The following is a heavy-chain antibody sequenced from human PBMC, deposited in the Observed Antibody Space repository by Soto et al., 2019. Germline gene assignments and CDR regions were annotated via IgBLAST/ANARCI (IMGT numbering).Heavy chain of an antibody. CDR3: ARSITMIVGDAFDI. CDR1: GGSISSSSYY. Sequence: QLQLQESGPGLVKPSETLSLTCTVSGGSISSSSYYWGWIRQPPGKGLEWIGSIYYSGSTYYNPSLKSRVTISVDTSKNQFSLKLSSVTAADTAVYYCARSITMIVGDAFDIWGQGTMVTVSS. J-gene: IGHJ3*02. V-gene: IGHV4-39*01. D-gene: IGHD3-22*01. CDR2: IYYSGST.